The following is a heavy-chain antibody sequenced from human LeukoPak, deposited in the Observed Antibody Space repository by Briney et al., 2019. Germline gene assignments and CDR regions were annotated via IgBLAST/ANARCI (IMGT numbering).Heavy chain of an antibody. CDR2: IYYSGST. CDR3: ARDGSIAAAGTVY. Sequence: SQTLSLTCTVSGGSISSGSCYWSWIRQPAGKGLEWIGSIYYSGSTYYNPSLKSRVTISVDTSKNQFSLKLSSVTAADTAVYYCARDGSIAAAGTVYWGQGTLVTVSS. V-gene: IGHV4-39*07. D-gene: IGHD6-13*01. CDR1: GGSISSGSCY. J-gene: IGHJ4*02.